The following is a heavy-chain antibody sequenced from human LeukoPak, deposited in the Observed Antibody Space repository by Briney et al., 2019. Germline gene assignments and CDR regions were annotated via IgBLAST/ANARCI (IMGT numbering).Heavy chain of an antibody. CDR2: IKQDGSEK. Sequence: GGSLRLSCAASGFTFSSYWMSWVRQAPGKGLEWVANIKQDGSEKYYVDSVKGRFTISRDNAKNSLFLQMNSLRADDTAVYYCVRGGYYDSRDAFHIWGQGTVVTVSS. CDR1: GFTFSSYW. D-gene: IGHD3-22*01. V-gene: IGHV3-7*01. CDR3: VRGGYYDSRDAFHI. J-gene: IGHJ3*02.